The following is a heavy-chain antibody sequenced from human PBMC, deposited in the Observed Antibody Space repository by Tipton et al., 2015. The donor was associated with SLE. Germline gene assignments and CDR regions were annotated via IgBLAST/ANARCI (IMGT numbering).Heavy chain of an antibody. CDR3: ARDHPVAGPFDY. Sequence: TLSLTCTVSGGSISNYYWSWIRQPAGKGLEWIGRIYTSGSTNYNPSPKSRVTMSVDTSKNQFSLKLSSVTAADTAAYYCARDHPVAGPFDYWGQGTLVTVSS. D-gene: IGHD6-19*01. CDR2: IYTSGST. CDR1: GGSISNYY. J-gene: IGHJ4*02. V-gene: IGHV4-4*07.